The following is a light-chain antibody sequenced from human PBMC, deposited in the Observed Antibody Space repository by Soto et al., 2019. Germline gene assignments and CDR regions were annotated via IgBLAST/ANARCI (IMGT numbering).Light chain of an antibody. J-gene: IGKJ2*01. CDR2: KVS. CDR1: QSMRGY. CDR3: QNYGTYPYT. V-gene: IGKV1-5*03. Sequence: DIKMTQSPSTLSASVGDRVTISCRASQSMRGYLAWYQQKPGKAPKLLIYKVSNLDNGVPTRFSGGGSGTEFTLSISGLQPDDFATYYCQNYGTYPYTFGQGTKLEIK.